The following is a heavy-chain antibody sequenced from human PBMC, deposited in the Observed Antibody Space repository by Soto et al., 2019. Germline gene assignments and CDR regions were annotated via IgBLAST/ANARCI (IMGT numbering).Heavy chain of an antibody. J-gene: IGHJ4*02. CDR1: GGSFSGYY. Sequence: SETLSLTCAVYGGSFSGYYWSWIRQPPGKGLEWIGEINHSGSTNYNPSLKSRVTISVDTSKNQFSLKLSSVTAADTAVYYCARDRILAARHERARQRNYFDYWGQGTLVTVSS. CDR2: INHSGST. V-gene: IGHV4-34*01. D-gene: IGHD6-6*01. CDR3: ARDRILAARHERARQRNYFDY.